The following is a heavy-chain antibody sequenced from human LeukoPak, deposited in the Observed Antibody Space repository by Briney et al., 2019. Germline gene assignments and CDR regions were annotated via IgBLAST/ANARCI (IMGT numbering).Heavy chain of an antibody. CDR3: AKGIGPLTMGFDH. D-gene: IGHD2/OR15-2a*01. Sequence: PGGSLRLSCAASGFTFDDYAMHWVRQAPGKGLEWVSGISWNGDNIGYGDSVKGRFTISRDNAKNSLSLEMNSLRAEDTALYHCAKGIGPLTMGFDHWGQGTLVTVSS. CDR1: GFTFDDYA. J-gene: IGHJ4*02. CDR2: ISWNGDNI. V-gene: IGHV3-9*01.